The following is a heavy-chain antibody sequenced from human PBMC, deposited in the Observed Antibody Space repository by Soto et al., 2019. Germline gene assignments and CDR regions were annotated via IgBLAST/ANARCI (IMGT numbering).Heavy chain of an antibody. CDR3: ARADFPRYSSSWYSYYYYGMDV. V-gene: IGHV6-1*01. D-gene: IGHD6-13*01. J-gene: IGHJ6*02. Sequence: SQTLSLTCAISGDSVSSNSAAWNWIRQSPSRGLEWLGRTYYRSKWYNDYAVSVKSRITINPDTSKNQFSLQLNSVTPGDTAVYFCARADFPRYSSSWYSYYYYGMDVWGQGTTVTVSS. CDR2: TYYRSKWYN. CDR1: GDSVSSNSAA.